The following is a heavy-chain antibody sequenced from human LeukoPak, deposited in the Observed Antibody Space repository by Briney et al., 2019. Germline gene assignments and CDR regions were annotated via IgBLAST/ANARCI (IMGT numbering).Heavy chain of an antibody. CDR2: IYYSGNT. V-gene: IGHV4-39*01. CDR1: GGSISSSSYH. D-gene: IGHD3-22*01. Sequence: PSETLSLTCTVSGGSISSSSYHWGWLRQPPGKGLEWLGSIYYSGNTYYSPSLKSRLTISVNTSKNQFSLRLISVTATDSAVYYRARHITSVGSDGYYFVSYLLFWAQGTLVTVSS. CDR3: ARHITSVGSDGYYFVSYLLF. J-gene: IGHJ4*02.